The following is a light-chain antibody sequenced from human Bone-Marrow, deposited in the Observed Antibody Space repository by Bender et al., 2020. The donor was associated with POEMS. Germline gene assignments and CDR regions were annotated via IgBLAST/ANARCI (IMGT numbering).Light chain of an antibody. CDR3: QSWGSNTAV. J-gene: IGLJ2*01. CDR2: HDS. CDR1: KLDDEY. V-gene: IGLV3-1*01. Sequence: SYELTQPPSVSVSPGQTASITCSADKLDDEYVCWYQQKTGQSPVLVIYHDSKRHSGIPERFSGSSSGTTATLTISGTQAMDEADYYCQSWGSNTAVFGGGTKLTVL.